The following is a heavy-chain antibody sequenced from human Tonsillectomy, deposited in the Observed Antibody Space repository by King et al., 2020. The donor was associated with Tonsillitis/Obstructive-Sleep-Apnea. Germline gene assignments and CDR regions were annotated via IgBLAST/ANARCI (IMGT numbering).Heavy chain of an antibody. CDR1: GASISSSSHY. Sequence: LQLQESGPGLVKPSETLSLTCTVSGASISSSSHYWGWIRQPPGKGLEWIGSMYYSGSTYYNPSLKSRVTMSVDTSKNQFSLKLSSVTAADTAVYYCARTLYYYDSSGYYHHAFDIWGQGTMVTVSS. D-gene: IGHD3-22*01. V-gene: IGHV4-39*01. J-gene: IGHJ3*02. CDR2: MYYSGST. CDR3: ARTLYYYDSSGYYHHAFDI.